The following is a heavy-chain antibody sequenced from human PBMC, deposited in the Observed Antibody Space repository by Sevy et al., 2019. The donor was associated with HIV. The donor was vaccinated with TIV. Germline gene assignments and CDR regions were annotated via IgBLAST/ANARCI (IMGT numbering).Heavy chain of an antibody. CDR3: AGENEGGRGYS. J-gene: IGHJ4*02. Sequence: SETLSLTCTVSGGSITSLYWNWIRQPPGKGLEWIANIYYNGHINYNPSLKSRVTLSLDTSKNQFSLSLSSVTAADTAMYYCAGENEGGRGYSWGQGTLVTVSS. CDR1: GGSITSLY. D-gene: IGHD3-16*01. CDR2: IYYNGHI. V-gene: IGHV4-59*08.